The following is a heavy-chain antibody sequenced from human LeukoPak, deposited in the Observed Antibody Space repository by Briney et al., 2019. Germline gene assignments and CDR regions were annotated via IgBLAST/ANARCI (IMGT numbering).Heavy chain of an antibody. V-gene: IGHV3-23*01. D-gene: IGHD6-25*01. CDR3: AKASDYNHYFDS. J-gene: IGHJ4*02. CDR2: VSGNGVNT. Sequence: GGPLRLSCEASGFTFTPYAMNWVRQAPGGGLDWVSSVSGNGVNTFYTDSVKGRFTISRDTSKNTIYLQMSGLRVEDTALYYCAKASDYNHYFDSWGRGTLVTVSS. CDR1: GFTFTPYA.